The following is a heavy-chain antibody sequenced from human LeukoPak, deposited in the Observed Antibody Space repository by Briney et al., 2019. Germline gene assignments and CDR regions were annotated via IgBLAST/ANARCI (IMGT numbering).Heavy chain of an antibody. V-gene: IGHV3-33*01. Sequence: GTSLRLSCAMSGFPFSQHGYHWVRQAPGKGLEWMAVIWVDGTRKYYADSVEGRFTISRDNSKSTLYLQIDSLRPEDTAVYYCVAVLVPAAFWHFDVWGRGTQVTVSS. CDR3: VAVLVPAAFWHFDV. CDR2: IWVDGTRK. J-gene: IGHJ2*01. D-gene: IGHD2-2*01. CDR1: GFPFSQHG.